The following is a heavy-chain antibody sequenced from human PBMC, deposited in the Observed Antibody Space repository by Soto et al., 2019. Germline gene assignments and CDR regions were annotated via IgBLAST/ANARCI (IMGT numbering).Heavy chain of an antibody. CDR1: GFTFSSYS. CDR3: AHRADLNGNWNGGSFDF. Sequence: GGSLRLSCAASGFTFSSYSMNWVRQAPGKGLEWVSSISSSSSYIYYADSVKGRFTITKDTSNNQVVLTMTNMDPGDTATYYCAHRADLNGNWNGGSFDFWGQGALVTVSS. V-gene: IGHV3-21*04. D-gene: IGHD1-1*01. CDR2: ISSSSSYI. J-gene: IGHJ4*02.